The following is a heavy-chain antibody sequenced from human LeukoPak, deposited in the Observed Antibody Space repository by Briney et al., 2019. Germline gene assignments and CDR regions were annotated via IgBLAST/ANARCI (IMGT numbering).Heavy chain of an antibody. CDR1: GGSISSSSYY. J-gene: IGHJ4*02. D-gene: IGHD2-15*01. Sequence: SETLSLTCTVSGGSISSSSYYWGWIRQPPGKGLEWIGSIYYSGSTYYNPSLKSRVTISVDTSKNQFSLKLSSVTAADTAVYYCAQYCSGGSCYSYYFDYWGQGTLATVSS. CDR3: AQYCSGGSCYSYYFDY. CDR2: IYYSGST. V-gene: IGHV4-39*07.